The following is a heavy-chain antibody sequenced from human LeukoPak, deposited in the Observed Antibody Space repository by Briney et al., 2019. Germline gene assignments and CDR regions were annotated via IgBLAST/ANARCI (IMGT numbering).Heavy chain of an antibody. D-gene: IGHD1-1*01. CDR1: GFTFGSEA. Sequence: GGSLRLSCAVSGFTFGSEAMSWVRQSPARGLEWVASISPGGGTTYYADYVKGRFTISRDNSNNSLYVQMNSLRAEDTAVYYCAKVRSGSANWALRIFDNWGQGTLVTVSS. J-gene: IGHJ4*02. CDR3: AKVRSGSANWALRIFDN. V-gene: IGHV3-23*01. CDR2: ISPGGGTT.